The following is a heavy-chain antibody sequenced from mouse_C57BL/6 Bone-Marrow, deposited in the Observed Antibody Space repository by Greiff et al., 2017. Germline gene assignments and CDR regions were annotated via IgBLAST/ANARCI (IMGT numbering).Heavy chain of an antibody. D-gene: IGHD1-1*01. CDR3: ARGGVVATNYFDY. CDR1: GFTFSSYG. CDR2: ISSGGSYT. J-gene: IGHJ2*01. Sequence: EVQLVESGGDLVKPGGSLKLSCAASGFTFSSYGMSWVRQTPDKRLEWVATISSGGSYTYYPDSVKGRFTISRDNAKNTLYLQMSSLKSEDTAMDYCARGGVVATNYFDYWGQGTTLTVSS. V-gene: IGHV5-6*01.